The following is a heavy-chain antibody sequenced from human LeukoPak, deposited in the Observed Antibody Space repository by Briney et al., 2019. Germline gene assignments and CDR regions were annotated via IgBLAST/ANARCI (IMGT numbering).Heavy chain of an antibody. D-gene: IGHD3-22*01. CDR2: IYNDGRT. J-gene: IGHJ3*02. V-gene: IGHV3-53*01. CDR3: ARDPSGYSNAFGI. CDR1: GFIVSSNY. Sequence: GGSLRLSCAASGFIVSSNYMSWVRQAPGKGLEWVSVIYNDGRTYYADSVKGRFTISRDNSKNTLYLQMNSLRADDTAMYYCARDPSGYSNAFGIWGQGTMVTVSS.